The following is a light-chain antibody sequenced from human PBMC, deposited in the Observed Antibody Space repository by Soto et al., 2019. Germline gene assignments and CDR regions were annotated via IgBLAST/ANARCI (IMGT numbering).Light chain of an antibody. CDR3: SSHTASTTRI. CDR2: EVT. J-gene: IGLJ1*01. CDR1: SSDVGGYNH. V-gene: IGLV2-14*01. Sequence: ALTQPASVSGSPGQSITISCTGTSSDVGGYNHVSWYQHHPGKAPKRIIYEVTKRPSGVSNRFSGSKSGDTASLTISGLQAEDEADYYCSSHTASTTRIFGTGTKVTVL.